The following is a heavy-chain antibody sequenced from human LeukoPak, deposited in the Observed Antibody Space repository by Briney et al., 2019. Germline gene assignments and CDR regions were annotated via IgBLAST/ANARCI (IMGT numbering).Heavy chain of an antibody. CDR1: GGSISSYY. J-gene: IGHJ5*02. CDR2: IYYSGST. D-gene: IGHD3-3*01. CDR3: ARAVLRNWFDP. V-gene: IGHV4-59*01. Sequence: PSETQSLTCTVSGGSISSYYWSWIRQPPGKGLEWIGYIYYSGSTNYNPSLKSRVTISVDTSKNQFSLKLSSVTAADTAVYYCARAVLRNWFDPWGQGTLVTVSS.